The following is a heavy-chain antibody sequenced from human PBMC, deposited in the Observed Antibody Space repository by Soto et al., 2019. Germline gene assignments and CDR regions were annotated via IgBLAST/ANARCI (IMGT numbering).Heavy chain of an antibody. CDR2: INPNSGGT. Sequence: ASVKVSCKASGYTFTGYYMHWVRQAPGQGLEWRGWINPNSGGTNYAQKFQGWVTMTRDTSISTAYMELSRLRSDDTAVYYCAREYYDSSGYYPLGYWGQGTMVTVSS. CDR3: AREYYDSSGYYPLGY. CDR1: GYTFTGYY. J-gene: IGHJ4*02. V-gene: IGHV1-2*04. D-gene: IGHD3-22*01.